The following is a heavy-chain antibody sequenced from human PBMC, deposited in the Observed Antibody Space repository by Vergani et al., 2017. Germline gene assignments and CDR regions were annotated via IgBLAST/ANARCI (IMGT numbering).Heavy chain of an antibody. CDR2: IIPSFGTE. D-gene: IGHD4-23*01. CDR1: GGTFSSYA. CDR3: AKDRGYGGTGHPNDY. V-gene: IGHV1-69*01. Sequence: QVQLVQSGAEVKKPGSSVKVSCKASGGTFSSYAISWVRQAPGQGLEWMGGIIPSFGTENYAQKFQGVVTITADESTSTAYMELSSLRAEDTAVYYCAKDRGYGGTGHPNDYWGQGTLVTVSS. J-gene: IGHJ4*02.